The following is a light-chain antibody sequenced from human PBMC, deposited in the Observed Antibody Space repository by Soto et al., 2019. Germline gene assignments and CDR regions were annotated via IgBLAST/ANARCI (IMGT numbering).Light chain of an antibody. CDR1: QSVSSSY. CDR2: GAS. Sequence: EIVLTQSPGTLSLSPGERATLSCRASQSVSSSYLAWYQQKPGQAPRLLIYGASSRATGIPDRFSGGGSGTNVSLTISRLDPEDFAVYYCQQYSSSQITFGQGTRLEIK. J-gene: IGKJ5*01. V-gene: IGKV3-20*01. CDR3: QQYSSSQIT.